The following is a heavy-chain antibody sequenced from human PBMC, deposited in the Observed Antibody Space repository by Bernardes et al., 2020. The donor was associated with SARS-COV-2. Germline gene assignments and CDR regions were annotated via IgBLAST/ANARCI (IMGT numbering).Heavy chain of an antibody. D-gene: IGHD6-19*01. CDR3: ARVIAVAGLGTNWFDP. CDR2: IYTSGST. J-gene: IGHJ5*02. Sequence: SETLSLTCTVSGGSISSYYWSWIRQPAGKGLEWIGRIYTSGSTNYNPSLKSRVTRSVDTSKNQFSLKLSSVTAEDTAVYYCARVIAVAGLGTNWFDPWGQGTLVTVSS. V-gene: IGHV4-4*07. CDR1: GGSISSYY.